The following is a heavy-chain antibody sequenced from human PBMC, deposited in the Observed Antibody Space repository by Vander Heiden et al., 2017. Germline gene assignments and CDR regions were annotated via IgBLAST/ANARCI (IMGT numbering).Heavy chain of an antibody. J-gene: IGHJ4*02. CDR2: VKSKYDGGTT. V-gene: IGHV3-15*01. Sequence: EVQLVESGGGLVKPGGSLSLSCAASGFTFSSAWMNWVRQAPGKGLEWVGRVKSKYDGGTTDYAAPVKGRFTISRDDSKNTAYLQMNNLSTEDTAVYYCSTGGSVVDYWGQGTLVTVSS. CDR1: GFTFSSAW. CDR3: STGGSVVDY.